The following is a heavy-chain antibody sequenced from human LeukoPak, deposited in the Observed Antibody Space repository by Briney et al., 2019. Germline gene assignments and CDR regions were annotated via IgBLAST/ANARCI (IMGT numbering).Heavy chain of an antibody. CDR2: IKQDGSEK. Sequence: GGSLRLSCAASGFTFSSYWMSWVRQAPGKGLEWVANIKQDGSEKYYVDSVKSRFTISRVNAKNSLYLQMNSLRAEDTAVYYCARVIYDILTSGAFDIWGQGTMVTVSS. J-gene: IGHJ3*02. D-gene: IGHD3-9*01. CDR1: GFTFSSYW. V-gene: IGHV3-7*01. CDR3: ARVIYDILTSGAFDI.